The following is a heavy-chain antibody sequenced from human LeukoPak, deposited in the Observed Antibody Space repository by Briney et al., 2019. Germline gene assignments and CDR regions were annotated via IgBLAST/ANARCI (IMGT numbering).Heavy chain of an antibody. J-gene: IGHJ4*02. Sequence: GGSLRLSCAASGFPLSNVWTSWVRQAPGKGLEWLARINCKAGGGATDHAARGRGSFTISRDDTKSTLYLQMNSLKTDHTAVYYCTTLISGFWSGKTDYWGQGTLVTVSS. D-gene: IGHD3-3*01. CDR1: GFPLSNVW. CDR2: INCKAGGGAT. V-gene: IGHV3-15*01. CDR3: TTLISGFWSGKTDY.